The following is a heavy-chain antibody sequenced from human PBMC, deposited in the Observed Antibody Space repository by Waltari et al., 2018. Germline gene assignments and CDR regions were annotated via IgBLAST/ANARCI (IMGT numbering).Heavy chain of an antibody. CDR2: IYDSGGT. D-gene: IGHD1-20*01. J-gene: IGHJ5*02. Sequence: QVQLQESGPGLVKPSETLSLTCIVSGGSSSSYFWSWIRQPPGKGLEWIGYIYDSGGTNYNPSLKSRVTISVDTSKNQFSLNLSSVTAADTAVYYCATSSTYNWNDGGWFDPWGQGTLVTVSS. CDR1: GGSSSSYF. CDR3: ATSSTYNWNDGGWFDP. V-gene: IGHV4-59*01.